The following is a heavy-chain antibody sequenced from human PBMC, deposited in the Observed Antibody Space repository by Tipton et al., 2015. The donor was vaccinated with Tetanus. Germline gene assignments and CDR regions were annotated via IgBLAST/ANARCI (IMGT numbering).Heavy chain of an antibody. D-gene: IGHD1-26*01. CDR3: ARDFRERSGTYYSYYYTMDG. CDR2: VYSSGNT. Sequence: TLSLTCTVSGGSLNTFYWNWIRQPAGKGLEWIGRVYSSGNTNYNPSLKSRVTMSIDASKNQISLELTSVTVADTAVYYCARDFRERSGTYYSYYYTMDGWGQGTTVTVSS. CDR1: GGSLNTFY. J-gene: IGHJ6*02. V-gene: IGHV4-4*07.